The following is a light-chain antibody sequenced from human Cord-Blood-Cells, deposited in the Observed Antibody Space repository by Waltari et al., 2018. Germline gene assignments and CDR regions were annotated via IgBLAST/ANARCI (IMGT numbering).Light chain of an antibody. J-gene: IGLJ1*01. CDR3: SSYTSSSTRV. V-gene: IGLV2-14*01. CDR1: SSDVGGYNY. Sequence: QSALTQPASVSGSPGQSITISCTGTSSDVGGYNYVSWYQQHQGKAPKLMIYDVSKRPSGVSNRFSGSKSGNTASLTISGLQAEDEADYYCSSYTSSSTRVFGTGTKVTVL. CDR2: DVS.